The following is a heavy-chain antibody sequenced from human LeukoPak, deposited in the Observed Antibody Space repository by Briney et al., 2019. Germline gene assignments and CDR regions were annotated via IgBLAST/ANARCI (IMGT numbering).Heavy chain of an antibody. Sequence: GGSLRLSCAASGFTFSSYAMSWVRQAPGKGLEWVSAISGSGGSTYYADPVEGRFTISRDNSKNTLYLQMNSLRAEDTAVYYCAKWGMNSFRYCSSTSCSPYFDYWGQGTLATVSS. CDR1: GFTFSSYA. D-gene: IGHD2-2*01. CDR3: AKWGMNSFRYCSSTSCSPYFDY. J-gene: IGHJ4*02. CDR2: ISGSGGST. V-gene: IGHV3-23*01.